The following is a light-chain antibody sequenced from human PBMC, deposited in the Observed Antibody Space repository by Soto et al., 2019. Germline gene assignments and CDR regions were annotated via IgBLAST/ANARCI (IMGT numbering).Light chain of an antibody. V-gene: IGKV3-15*01. CDR3: QQCDYAPPYT. CDR2: GAS. CDR1: LSVRSN. Sequence: VMKPSPATLSVSPGERATLSCRAGLSVRSNLECYQQKAGRAPRLLMYGASNRATGVPARFSGSGSGIDSPLTIRSVQSEDLAIYYCQQCDYAPPYTLGEGGKVDIK. J-gene: IGKJ2*01.